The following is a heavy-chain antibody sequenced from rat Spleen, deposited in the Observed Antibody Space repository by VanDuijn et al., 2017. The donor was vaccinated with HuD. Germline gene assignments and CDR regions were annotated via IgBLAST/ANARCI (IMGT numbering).Heavy chain of an antibody. Sequence: EVQLVESGGGLVQPGRSLKLSCAVSGFTFSDFNMHWIRQAPTKGLEWIASISPSGRGIYYRDSVKGGFTISRDNAKNTQYVQMDCLRSEDTATYYCARRGGVYPYYFDYWGQGVMVTVSS. J-gene: IGHJ2*01. D-gene: IGHD1-11*01. CDR2: ISPSGRGI. CDR3: ARRGGVYPYYFDY. CDR1: GFTFSDFN. V-gene: IGHV5S13*01.